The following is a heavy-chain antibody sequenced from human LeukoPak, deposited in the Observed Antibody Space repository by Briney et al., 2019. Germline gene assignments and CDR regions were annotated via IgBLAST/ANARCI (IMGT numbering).Heavy chain of an antibody. J-gene: IGHJ4*02. CDR1: GFTFSSYA. D-gene: IGHD4-17*01. Sequence: GGSLRLSCAASGFTFSSYAMHWVRQAPGKGLEWVAVISYDGSNKYYADSVKGRFTISRDNSKNTLYLQMNSLRAEDTAVYYCARGRYTVTTRTYYFDYWGQGTLVTVSS. CDR3: ARGRYTVTTRTYYFDY. V-gene: IGHV3-30-3*01. CDR2: ISYDGSNK.